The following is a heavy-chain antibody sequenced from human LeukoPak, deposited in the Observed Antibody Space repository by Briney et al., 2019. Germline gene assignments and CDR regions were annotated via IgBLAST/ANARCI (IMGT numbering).Heavy chain of an antibody. V-gene: IGHV1-18*01. CDR3: ARDTCSSTSCYIDVY. CDR2: ISAYNGNT. J-gene: IGHJ4*02. CDR1: GGTFSSYA. D-gene: IGHD2-2*02. Sequence: ASVKVSCKASGGTFSSYAISWVRQAPGQGLEWMGWISAYNGNTNYAQKLQGRVTMTTDTSTSTAYMELRSLRSDDTAVYYCARDTCSSTSCYIDVYWGQGTLVTVSS.